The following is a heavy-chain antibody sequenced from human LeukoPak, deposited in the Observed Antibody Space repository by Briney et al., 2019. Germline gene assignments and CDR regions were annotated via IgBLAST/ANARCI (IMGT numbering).Heavy chain of an antibody. J-gene: IGHJ4*02. V-gene: IGHV3-64*01. Sequence: GGSLRLSCAASGFTFDIYAMHWVRQARGRELEYVSGIGDQECSTYYANSVKGRFTISRDHSKNTLYLQMGSLRAEDTAVYYCARVDSTGWDDAFDYWGQGTLVTVSS. CDR3: ARVDSTGWDDAFDY. CDR1: GFTFDIYA. D-gene: IGHD6-19*01. CDR2: IGDQECST.